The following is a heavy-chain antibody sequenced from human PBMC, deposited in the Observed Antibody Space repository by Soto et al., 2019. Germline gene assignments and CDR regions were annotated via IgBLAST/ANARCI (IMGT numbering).Heavy chain of an antibody. D-gene: IGHD2-2*01. J-gene: IGHJ6*03. CDR2: ISGSGSST. CDR3: AKVYCSSTSCRHSYYYMDA. V-gene: IGHV3-23*01. Sequence: EVQLLESGGGLVQPGGSLRLSCAASGFTFSNYAMSWVRQAPGMGLEWVSAISGSGSSTYNADSVKGRFTISRDNSKNTLYLQMNSLRAEDTAVYYCAKVYCSSTSCRHSYYYMDAWGKGTTVTVSS. CDR1: GFTFSNYA.